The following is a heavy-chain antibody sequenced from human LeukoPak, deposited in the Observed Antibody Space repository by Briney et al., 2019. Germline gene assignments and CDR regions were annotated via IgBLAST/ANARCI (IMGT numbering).Heavy chain of an antibody. CDR1: GFTLSSSA. Sequence: GGSLRLSCAASGFTLSSSAMSWVRQAPGKGLEWVSSITGDGYTTYYADSVKGRFTVSRDDSKNTLFLQMNSLRAEDTAVYYCATMTTMTTPDYWGQGTLVTVSS. CDR2: ITGDGYTT. J-gene: IGHJ4*02. D-gene: IGHD4-11*01. V-gene: IGHV3-23*01. CDR3: ATMTTMTTPDY.